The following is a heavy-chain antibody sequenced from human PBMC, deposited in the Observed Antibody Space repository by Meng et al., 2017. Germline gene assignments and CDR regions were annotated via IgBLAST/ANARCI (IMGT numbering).Heavy chain of an antibody. J-gene: IGHJ4*02. V-gene: IGHV4-59*12. CDR2: IYYSGST. D-gene: IGHD6-19*01. CDR3: AREEVAVAGTPRS. Sequence: GSLRLSCTVSGGSISSYYWSWIRQPPGKGLERIGYIYYSGSTNYNPSLKSRVTISVDTSKNQFSLKLSSVTAADTAVYYCAREEVAVAGTPRSWGQGTLVTVSS. CDR1: GGSISSYY.